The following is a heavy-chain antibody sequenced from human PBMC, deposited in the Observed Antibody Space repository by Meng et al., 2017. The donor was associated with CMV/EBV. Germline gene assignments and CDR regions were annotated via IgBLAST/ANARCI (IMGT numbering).Heavy chain of an antibody. V-gene: IGHV6-1*01. CDR1: GDSVSSNSAA. D-gene: IGHD2-15*01. CDR2: TYYRSKWYN. Sequence: QEQLQHPGPGLVKPLQTPSLPCAISGDSVSSNSAAWNWIRQSPSRGLEWLGRTYYRSKWYNDYAVSVKSRITINPDTSKNQFSLQLNSVTPEDTAVYYCARDKGMVELGSWFDPWGQGTLVTVSS. CDR3: ARDKGMVELGSWFDP. J-gene: IGHJ5*02.